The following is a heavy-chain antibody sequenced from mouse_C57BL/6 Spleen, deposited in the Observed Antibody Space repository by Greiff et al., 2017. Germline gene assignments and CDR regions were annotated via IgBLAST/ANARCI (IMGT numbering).Heavy chain of an antibody. D-gene: IGHD1-1*01. CDR3: VVPYYYGSSSDYYAMDY. CDR1: GYTFTSYG. CDR2: INTRSGNT. V-gene: IGHV1-81*01. J-gene: IGHJ4*01. Sequence: QVQLQQSGAELARPGASVKLSCEASGYTFTSYGISWVKQRTGQGLEWMGEINTRSGNTYYNEKFKGKATLTADKSSSTAYMELRSLTSVDSAVYFCVVPYYYGSSSDYYAMDYWGQGTAVTVSS.